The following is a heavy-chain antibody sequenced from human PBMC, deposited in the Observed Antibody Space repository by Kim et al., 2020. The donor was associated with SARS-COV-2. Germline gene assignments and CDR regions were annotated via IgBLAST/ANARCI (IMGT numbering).Heavy chain of an antibody. D-gene: IGHD4-17*01. J-gene: IGHJ6*01. V-gene: IGHV3-21*01. CDR1: GFTFTTYS. Sequence: GGSLRLSCAASGFTFTTYSMNWVRLAPGKGLEWVSSISSTSIHIYYADSVKGRFTISSDNAKNSLYLQMNSLRAEATAIYYCARDFGVYGDFNFYAMDG. CDR2: ISSTSIHI. CDR3: ARDFGVYGDFNFYAMDG.